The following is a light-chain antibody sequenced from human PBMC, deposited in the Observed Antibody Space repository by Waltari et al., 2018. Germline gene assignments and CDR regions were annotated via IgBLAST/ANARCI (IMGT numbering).Light chain of an antibody. V-gene: IGLV2-23*01. CDR1: SIDVGSYTL. CDR3: CSYAGTITPYV. CDR2: EAN. J-gene: IGLJ1*01. Sequence: QSALTQPASVSGSPGQSVTISCTGTSIDVGSYTLVSWYQPHPGKAPNRMIYEANKRPSGVSNRFSGSKSGITASLTISGLQAEDEADYYCCSYAGTITPYVFGSGTKVTVL.